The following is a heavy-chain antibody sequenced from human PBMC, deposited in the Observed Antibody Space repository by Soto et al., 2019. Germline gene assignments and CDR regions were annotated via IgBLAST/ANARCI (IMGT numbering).Heavy chain of an antibody. CDR3: AREFGDEDGYKFAY. CDR1: GGTFSSYA. J-gene: IGHJ4*02. CDR2: IIPIFGTA. D-gene: IGHD2-21*01. V-gene: IGHV1-69*13. Sequence: GASVKVSCKASGGTFSSYAISWVRQAPGQGLEWMGGIIPIFGTANYAQKFQGRVTITADESTSTAYMELSSLRSEDTAVYYCAREFGDEDGYKFAYWGQGTLVTVPS.